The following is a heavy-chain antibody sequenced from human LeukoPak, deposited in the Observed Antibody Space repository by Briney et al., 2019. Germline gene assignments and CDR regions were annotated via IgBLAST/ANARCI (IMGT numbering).Heavy chain of an antibody. Sequence: SETLSLTCTVSGYSITSGYYWSWIRQPPGKGLEWIGEINHSGSTNYNPSLKSRVTISVDTSKNQFSLKLSSVTAADTAVYYCARRGYYYGSGSYYRYWGQGTLVTVSS. CDR2: INHSGST. J-gene: IGHJ4*02. CDR1: GYSITSGYY. D-gene: IGHD3-10*01. V-gene: IGHV4-34*01. CDR3: ARRGYYYGSGSYYRY.